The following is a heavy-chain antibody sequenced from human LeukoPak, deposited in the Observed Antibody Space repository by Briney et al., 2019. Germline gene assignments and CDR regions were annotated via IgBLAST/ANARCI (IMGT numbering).Heavy chain of an antibody. D-gene: IGHD4-11*01. V-gene: IGHV1-69*05. J-gene: IGHJ5*02. Sequence: GSSVKVSCKASGGTFSSYAISWVRQAPGQGLEWMGGIIPIFGTANYAQKLQGRVTMTTDTSTSTAYMELRSLRSDDTAVYYCARDLYRDSLPVSWFDPWGQGTLVTVSS. CDR2: IIPIFGTA. CDR3: ARDLYRDSLPVSWFDP. CDR1: GGTFSSYA.